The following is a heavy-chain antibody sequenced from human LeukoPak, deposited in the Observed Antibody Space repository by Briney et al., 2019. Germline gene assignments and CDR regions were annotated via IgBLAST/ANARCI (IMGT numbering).Heavy chain of an antibody. D-gene: IGHD4-23*01. Sequence: SETLSLTCTVPGGSISSYYWSWIRQPAGKGLEWIGRVYTSGSPNYNPSLESRVTMSLDTSKNQFSLNLSSVTAADTAVYYCARGGYGASSGFDYWGQGTLVTVSS. CDR1: GGSISSYY. CDR3: ARGGYGASSGFDY. J-gene: IGHJ4*02. V-gene: IGHV4-4*07. CDR2: VYTSGSP.